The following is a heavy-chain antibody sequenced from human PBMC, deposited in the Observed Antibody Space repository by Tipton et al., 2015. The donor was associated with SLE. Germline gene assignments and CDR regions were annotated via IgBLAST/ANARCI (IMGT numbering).Heavy chain of an antibody. D-gene: IGHD1-26*01. CDR3: AREQRGSYSGSSHAFDI. Sequence: SLRLSCAASGFTFSSYSMNWVRQAPGKGLEWVSYISSSSSTIYYADSVKGRFTISRDNAKNSLYLQMNSLRAEDTAVYYCAREQRGSYSGSSHAFDIWGQGTMVTVSS. CDR1: GFTFSSYS. CDR2: ISSSSSTI. J-gene: IGHJ3*02. V-gene: IGHV3-48*01.